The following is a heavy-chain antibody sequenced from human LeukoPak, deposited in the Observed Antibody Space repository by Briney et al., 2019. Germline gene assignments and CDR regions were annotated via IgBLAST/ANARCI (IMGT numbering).Heavy chain of an antibody. D-gene: IGHD3-3*01. CDR1: GGSISSGGYY. Sequence: SETLSLTCTVSGGSISSGGYYWSWIRQPPGKGLEWIGYIYHSGSTYYNPSLKSRVTISVDRSKNQFSLKLSSVTAADTAVYYCARGPVTIFGVVTPLDYWGQGTLVTVSS. V-gene: IGHV4-30-2*01. J-gene: IGHJ4*02. CDR3: ARGPVTIFGVVTPLDY. CDR2: IYHSGST.